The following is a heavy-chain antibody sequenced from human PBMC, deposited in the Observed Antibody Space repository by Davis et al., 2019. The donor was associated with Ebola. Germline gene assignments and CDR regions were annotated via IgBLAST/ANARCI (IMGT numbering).Heavy chain of an antibody. V-gene: IGHV4-34*01. CDR3: ARTPVRCSGWYKCYFDY. D-gene: IGHD6-19*01. J-gene: IGHJ4*02. CDR1: GGSFSGYY. Sequence: PAGSLSLSCAVYGGSFSGYYWSWIRQPPGKGLEWIGEINHSGSTNYNPSLKSRVTISVDTSKNQFSLKLSSVTAADTAVYYCARTPVRCSGWYKCYFDYWGQGTLVTVSS. CDR2: INHSGST.